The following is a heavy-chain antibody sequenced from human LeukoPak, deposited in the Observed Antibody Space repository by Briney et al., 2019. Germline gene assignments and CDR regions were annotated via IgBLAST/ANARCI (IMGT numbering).Heavy chain of an antibody. J-gene: IGHJ6*03. Sequence: PGGSLRLSCAASGFTFSSYSMNWVRQAPGKGLEWVSSISSSSSYIYYADSVKGRFTISRDNAKNSLYLQMNSLRAEDTAVYYCAREGFGELLFGNYYYYMDVWGKGTTVTISS. CDR1: GFTFSSYS. D-gene: IGHD3-10*01. CDR2: ISSSSSYI. V-gene: IGHV3-21*01. CDR3: AREGFGELLFGNYYYYMDV.